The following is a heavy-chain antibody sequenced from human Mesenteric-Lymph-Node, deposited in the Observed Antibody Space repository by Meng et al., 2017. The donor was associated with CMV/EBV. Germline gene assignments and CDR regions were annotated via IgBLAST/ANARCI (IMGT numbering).Heavy chain of an antibody. CDR1: GYSISSGYY. CDR2: IFESGTT. D-gene: IGHD3-9*01. J-gene: IGHJ3*02. CDR3: ARHGFYDSDAFDI. V-gene: IGHV4-38-2*02. Sequence: SETLSLTCTVSGYSISSGYYWGWIRQSPGKGMEWIGNIFESGTTYYAPSLKSRVTISVDTSKNQFSLKLSSVTAADTAVYYCARHGFYDSDAFDIWGQGTMVTVSS.